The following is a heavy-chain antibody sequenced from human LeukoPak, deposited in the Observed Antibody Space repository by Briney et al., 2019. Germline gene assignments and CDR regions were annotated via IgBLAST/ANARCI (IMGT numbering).Heavy chain of an antibody. CDR3: ARDGMGSNVVVTAIFDY. D-gene: IGHD2-21*02. CDR1: GYTFTGYY. Sequence: GASVKVSCKASGYTFTGYYMHWVRQAPGQGLEWMGWINPNSGGTNYAQKFQGRVTMTRDTSISTAYMELSRLRSDDTAVYYCARDGMGSNVVVTAIFDYWGQGTLVTVSS. CDR2: INPNSGGT. J-gene: IGHJ4*02. V-gene: IGHV1-2*02.